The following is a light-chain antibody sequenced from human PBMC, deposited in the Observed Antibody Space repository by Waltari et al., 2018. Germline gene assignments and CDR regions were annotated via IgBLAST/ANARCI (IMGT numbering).Light chain of an antibody. CDR2: YDN. CDR1: NIESKS. Sequence: SYVLTQPPSVSVAPGETARINCGGNNIESKSVQWYRPRPGQAPVVVISYDNDRAAGIPERFSGSNSGNTATLTISRVEAGDEADYYCQVWDANTDPGVFGTGTEVTVL. CDR3: QVWDANTDPGV. V-gene: IGLV3-21*01. J-gene: IGLJ1*01.